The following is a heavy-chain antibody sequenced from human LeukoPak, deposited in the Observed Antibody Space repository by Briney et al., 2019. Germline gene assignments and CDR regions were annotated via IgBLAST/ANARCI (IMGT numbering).Heavy chain of an antibody. CDR2: IYDDGGT. J-gene: IGHJ5*02. D-gene: IGHD3-10*01. V-gene: IGHV3-53*05. CDR3: ARDRAGRRSSWVEFDL. Sequence: GSLRLTCTVSGFTVTSTHMDWVRQAPGKGPEWVALIYDDGGTVYADSVKGRFTISRDNSKNMVYLQMNSLRPEDSAVYYCARDRAGRRSSWVEFDLWGQGTLVTVSS. CDR1: GFTVTSTH.